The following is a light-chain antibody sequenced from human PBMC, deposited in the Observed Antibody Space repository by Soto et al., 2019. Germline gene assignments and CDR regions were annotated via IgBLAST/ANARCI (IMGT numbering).Light chain of an antibody. Sequence: DIQMTQSPSTLSASVGDRVTITCRASQSISSWLAWYQQKPGKVPKLLIYKASSLESGVPSRFSGSGSGTEFTLTISSLQPDDFATYYCQHYKMYSPWTFGQGTKVDIK. J-gene: IGKJ1*01. CDR2: KAS. CDR3: QHYKMYSPWT. V-gene: IGKV1-5*03. CDR1: QSISSW.